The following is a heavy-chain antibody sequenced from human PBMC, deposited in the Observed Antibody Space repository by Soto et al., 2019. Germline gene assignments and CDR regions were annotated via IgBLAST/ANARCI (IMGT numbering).Heavy chain of an antibody. CDR2: IYYSGST. CDR1: GGSISSGGYY. Sequence: QVQLQESGPGLIKPSQTLSLSYTVSGGSISSGGYYWSWIRQHPGKGLEWIGYIYYSGSTYYNPSLKSRVTISVDTSKNQFSLKLSSVTAVDTAVYYCARDLTGHGGVDYWGQGTLVTVSS. CDR3: ARDLTGHGGVDY. D-gene: IGHD3-10*01. J-gene: IGHJ4*02. V-gene: IGHV4-31*03.